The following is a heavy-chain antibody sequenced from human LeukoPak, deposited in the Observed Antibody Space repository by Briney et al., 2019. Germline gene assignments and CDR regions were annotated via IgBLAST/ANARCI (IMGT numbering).Heavy chain of an antibody. CDR2: IYYSGNT. V-gene: IGHV4-59*08. CDR3: ERLPSGPLNPPYDY. J-gene: IGHJ4*02. CDR1: GGSIYNHY. D-gene: IGHD3-10*01. Sequence: SETLSLTCTVSGGSIYNHYWSWIRQPRGKGLESIGYIYYSGNTIYNPSLASRVTISVDTSKNQFSLKLTSVTAADTAVYYCERLPSGPLNPPYDYWGQGSLVTVSS.